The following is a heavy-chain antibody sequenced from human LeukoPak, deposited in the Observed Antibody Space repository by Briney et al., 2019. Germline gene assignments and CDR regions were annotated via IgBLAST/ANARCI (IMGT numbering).Heavy chain of an antibody. V-gene: IGHV5-51*01. CDR3: ASGLGYCSRTRCNLFDY. CDR2: IYPGDSDT. J-gene: IGHJ4*02. Sequence: GESLKISCKGSGYSFTSYWIGWVRQMPGKGLEWMGIIYPGDSDTRYSPSFQGQVTISADKSISTAYLQWSSLKASDTAMYYCASGLGYCSRTRCNLFDYWGQGTLVTVSS. CDR1: GYSFTSYW. D-gene: IGHD2-2*01.